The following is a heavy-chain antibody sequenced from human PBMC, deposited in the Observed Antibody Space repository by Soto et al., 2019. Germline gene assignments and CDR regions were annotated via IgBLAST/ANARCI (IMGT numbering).Heavy chain of an antibody. CDR2: TEPSDSYT. J-gene: IGHJ6*02. CDR1: GYSFTSYW. V-gene: IGHV5-10-1*01. Sequence: GESLKISCKGSGYSFTSYWITWVRQMPGKGLEWMGRTEPSDSYTNYSPSFQGHVTISADKSISTAYLQWSSLKASDTAMYYCASLNDYYYYGMDVWGQGTTVTGSS. D-gene: IGHD1-1*01. CDR3: ASLNDYYYYGMDV.